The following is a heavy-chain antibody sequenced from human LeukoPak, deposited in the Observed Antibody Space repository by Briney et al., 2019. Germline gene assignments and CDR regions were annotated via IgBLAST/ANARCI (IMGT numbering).Heavy chain of an antibody. V-gene: IGHV4-39*01. D-gene: IGHD5-18*01. CDR2: IHYTGST. CDR3: ARRDRYSSGQFDH. Sequence: PSETLSLTCTVSGGSISTSNYYWGWIRQSPGKGLEWIGSIHYTGSTYHNPSLKNRVTMSIDTSKNQFSLKVNSVTATDTAVYYCARRDRYSSGQFDHWGQGTLVTVSS. J-gene: IGHJ4*02. CDR1: GGSISTSNYY.